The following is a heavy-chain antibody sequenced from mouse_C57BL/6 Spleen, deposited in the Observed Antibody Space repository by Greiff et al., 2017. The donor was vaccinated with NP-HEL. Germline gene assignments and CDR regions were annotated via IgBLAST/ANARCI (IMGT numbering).Heavy chain of an antibody. CDR1: GYTFTSYW. D-gene: IGHD1-1*01. CDR2: INPSNGGT. CDR3: AREFTTVVATHYFDY. V-gene: IGHV1-53*01. Sequence: QVQLQQPGTELVKPGASVKLSCKASGYTFTSYWMHWVKQRPGQGLEWIGNINPSNGGTNYNEKFKSKATLTVDKSSSTAYMQLSSLTSEDSAVYYCAREFTTVVATHYFDYWGQGTTLTVSS. J-gene: IGHJ2*01.